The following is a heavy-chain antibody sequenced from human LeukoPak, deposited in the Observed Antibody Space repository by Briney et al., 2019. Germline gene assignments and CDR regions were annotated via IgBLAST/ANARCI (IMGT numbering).Heavy chain of an antibody. D-gene: IGHD1-1*01. Sequence: SVKVSCKASGGTFSSYAISWVRQAPGQGLEWMGGIIPIFGTANYAQKFQGRVTITADESTSTAYMELSSLRSEDTAVYYCASYNSNYYLLIYFDYWGQGTLVTVSS. CDR1: GGTFSSYA. V-gene: IGHV1-69*13. J-gene: IGHJ4*02. CDR3: ASYNSNYYLLIYFDY. CDR2: IIPIFGTA.